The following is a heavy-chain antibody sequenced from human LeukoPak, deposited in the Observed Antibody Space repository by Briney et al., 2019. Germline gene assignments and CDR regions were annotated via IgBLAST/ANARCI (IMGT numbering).Heavy chain of an antibody. J-gene: IGHJ4*02. CDR3: ARPRDSSGWYHGAFDS. CDR2: IYYSGSA. D-gene: IGHD6-19*01. CDR1: GGSMSGGYY. V-gene: IGHV4-31*03. Sequence: SQTLTLTCTVSGGSMSGGYYWSWIRQHPGKGLEWIGYIYYSGSAYYNPSLKSRVTISIDTSKNQVSLKMNSVTAADTAVYYCARPRDSSGWYHGAFDSWGQGTLVTVSS.